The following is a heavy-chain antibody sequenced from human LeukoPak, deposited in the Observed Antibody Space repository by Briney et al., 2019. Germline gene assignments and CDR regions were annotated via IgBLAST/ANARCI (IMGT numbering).Heavy chain of an antibody. V-gene: IGHV4-59*01. CDR2: IYYSGST. CDR1: GGSISSYY. J-gene: IGHJ4*02. Sequence: SETLSLTCTVSGGSISSYYWSWIRQPPGKGLEWIGYIYYSGSTNYNPSLTSRVTISVDTSKNQFSLKLSSVTAADTAVYYCARETCSGGSCYLLDYWGQGTLVTVSS. D-gene: IGHD2-15*01. CDR3: ARETCSGGSCYLLDY.